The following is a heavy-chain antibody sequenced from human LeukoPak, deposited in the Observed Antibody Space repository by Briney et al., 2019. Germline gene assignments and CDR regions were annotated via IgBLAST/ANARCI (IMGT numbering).Heavy chain of an antibody. CDR1: GFTFSSYW. Sequence: GGSLRLSCAASGFTFSSYWMHWVRHAPGKGLVWVSRINSGGSSTSYADSVKGRFTISRDNAKNTLYLPMNSLRAEDTAVYYFARLGPTYYDFWSGPSYFDYWGQGTLVTVSS. V-gene: IGHV3-74*01. CDR3: ARLGPTYYDFWSGPSYFDY. CDR2: INSGGSST. J-gene: IGHJ4*02. D-gene: IGHD3-3*01.